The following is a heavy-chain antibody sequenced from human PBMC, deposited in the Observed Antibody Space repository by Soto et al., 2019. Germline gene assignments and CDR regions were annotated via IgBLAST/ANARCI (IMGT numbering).Heavy chain of an antibody. Sequence: GGSLRLSCAASGFTFSSYWMSWVRQAPGKGLEWVANIKQDGSEKYYVDSVKGRFTISRDNAKNSLYLQMNSLRAEDTAVYYCARDTSGYCSGGSCYDLDWFDPWGQGTLVTVSS. CDR3: ARDTSGYCSGGSCYDLDWFDP. J-gene: IGHJ5*02. CDR2: IKQDGSEK. CDR1: GFTFSSYW. V-gene: IGHV3-7*01. D-gene: IGHD2-15*01.